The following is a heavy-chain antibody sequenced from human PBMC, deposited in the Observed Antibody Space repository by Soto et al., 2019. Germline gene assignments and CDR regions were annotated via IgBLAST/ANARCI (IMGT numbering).Heavy chain of an antibody. V-gene: IGHV3-48*02. CDR3: AGSRRITMIVSHGAFDI. D-gene: IGHD3-22*01. CDR2: ISSSSSTI. J-gene: IGHJ3*02. Sequence: PGGSLRLSCAASGFTFSSYSMNWVRQAPGKGLEWVSSISSSSSTIYYADSVKGRLTISRDNAKNSLYLQMNSLRDEDTAVYYCAGSRRITMIVSHGAFDIWGQGTMVTVSS. CDR1: GFTFSSYS.